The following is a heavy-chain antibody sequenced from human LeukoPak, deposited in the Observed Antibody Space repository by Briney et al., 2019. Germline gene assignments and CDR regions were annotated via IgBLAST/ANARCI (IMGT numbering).Heavy chain of an antibody. CDR2: IKHDGSEQ. D-gene: IGHD6-13*01. Sequence: GGSLRLSCAAPGFTFTSYWMSWMRQAPGKGLQWVANIKHDGSEQYYVDSVKGRFTISRDNAKNSLYLQMNSLGVEDTAVYYCKSGGAAPGRFDYWGQGALLTVSS. CDR1: GFTFTSYW. CDR3: KSGGAAPGRFDY. V-gene: IGHV3-7*01. J-gene: IGHJ4*02.